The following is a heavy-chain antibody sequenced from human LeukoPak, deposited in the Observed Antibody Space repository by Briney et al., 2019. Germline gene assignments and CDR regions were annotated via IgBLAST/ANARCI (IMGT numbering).Heavy chain of an antibody. CDR3: TRHRAEMATITDDAFDM. Sequence: SEPLSLTCTVSGSSIGTYSWSWLQQPPGKGLGWIGFIYTTGSTHYNPSLKSRVTMSLDTSKNQFSLRLSAVTAADTAVFYCTRHRAEMATITDDAFDMWGQGTMVTVSS. D-gene: IGHD5-24*01. CDR2: IYTTGST. V-gene: IGHV4-4*09. J-gene: IGHJ3*02. CDR1: GSSIGTYS.